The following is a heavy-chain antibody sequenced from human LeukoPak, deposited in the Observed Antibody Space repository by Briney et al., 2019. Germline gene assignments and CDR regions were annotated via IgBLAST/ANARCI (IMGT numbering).Heavy chain of an antibody. CDR2: IYYSGST. CDR1: GGSISSYY. J-gene: IGHJ4*02. D-gene: IGHD3-22*01. CDR3: ARGDYYDSSGYFDY. Sequence: SETPSLTCTVSGGSISSYYWSWIRQPPGKGLEWIGYIYYSGSTNYNPYLKSRVTISVDTSKNQFSLKLSSVTAADTAVYYCARGDYYDSSGYFDYWGQGTLVTVSS. V-gene: IGHV4-59*01.